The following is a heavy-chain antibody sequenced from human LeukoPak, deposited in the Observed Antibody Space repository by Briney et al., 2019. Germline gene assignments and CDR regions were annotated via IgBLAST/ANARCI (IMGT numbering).Heavy chain of an antibody. V-gene: IGHV4-39*01. Sequence: SETLSLTCTVSGGSISSSSYYWGWIRQPPGKGLEWIGTVYYSGSTYYNPSLKSRVTISVDTSKNQFSLRLTSVTAADTAVYYCARQTGSGLFILPGGQGTLVTVSS. CDR3: ARQTGSGLFILP. CDR1: GGSISSSSYY. D-gene: IGHD3/OR15-3a*01. J-gene: IGHJ4*02. CDR2: VYYSGST.